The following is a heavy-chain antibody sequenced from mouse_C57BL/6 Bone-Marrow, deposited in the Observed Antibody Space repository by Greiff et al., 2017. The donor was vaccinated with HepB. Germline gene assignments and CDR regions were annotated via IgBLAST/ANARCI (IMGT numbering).Heavy chain of an antibody. Sequence: EVQLQQSGPGLVKPGASVKISCKASGYTFTDYYMNWVKQSHGKSLEWIGDINPNNGGTSYNQKFKGKATLTVDKSSSTAYMELRSLTSEDSAVYYCALDYYYGSSFDYWGQGTTLTVSS. J-gene: IGHJ2*01. CDR3: ALDYYYGSSFDY. CDR1: GYTFTDYY. V-gene: IGHV1-26*01. D-gene: IGHD1-1*01. CDR2: INPNNGGT.